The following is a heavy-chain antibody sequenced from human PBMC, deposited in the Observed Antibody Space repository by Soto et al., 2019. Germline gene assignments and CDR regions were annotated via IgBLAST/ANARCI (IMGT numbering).Heavy chain of an antibody. CDR3: ARVYYDSSGYYYYYYGMDV. J-gene: IGHJ6*02. Sequence: QVQLQESGPGLVKPSQTLSLTCTVSGGSISSGGYYWSWIRQHPGKVLEWIGYIYYSGSTYYNPSLKSRVTISVDTSKNQFSLKLSSVTAADTAVYYCARVYYDSSGYYYYYYGMDVWGQGTTVTVSS. V-gene: IGHV4-31*03. D-gene: IGHD3-22*01. CDR2: IYYSGST. CDR1: GGSISSGGYY.